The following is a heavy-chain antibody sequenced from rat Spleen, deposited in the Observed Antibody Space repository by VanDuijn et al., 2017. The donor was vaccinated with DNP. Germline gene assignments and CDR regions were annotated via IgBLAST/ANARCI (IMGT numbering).Heavy chain of an antibody. CDR2: INTGSGGT. J-gene: IGHJ1*01. D-gene: IGHD5-1*01. Sequence: QIQLQQSGAELAKPGSSVKISCRASGYIFSSNYIGWIKQTTGQGLEYIGYINTGSGGTNYNEKFKGKATLTVDKSSSTAFMQLSSLTPDDSAVYYCARWEWYFDFWGPGTMVTVSS. V-gene: IGHV1-43*01. CDR1: GYIFSSNY. CDR3: ARWEWYFDF.